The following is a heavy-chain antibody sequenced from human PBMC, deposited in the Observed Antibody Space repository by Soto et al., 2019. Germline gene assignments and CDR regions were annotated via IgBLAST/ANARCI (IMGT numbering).Heavy chain of an antibody. CDR3: ARDAGGCYQLLSTAFDP. D-gene: IGHD2-2*01. CDR1: GGSISSGGYY. Sequence: QVQLQESGPGLVKPSQTLSLTCTVSGGSISSGGYYWSWIRQHPGKGLEWIGDIYYSGSAHYNRSLKSRVTISVDTSKKQFSLRLSSVTAAATAVYYCARDAGGCYQLLSTAFDPWCQRTLVTVSS. V-gene: IGHV4-31*03. J-gene: IGHJ5*02. CDR2: IYYSGSA.